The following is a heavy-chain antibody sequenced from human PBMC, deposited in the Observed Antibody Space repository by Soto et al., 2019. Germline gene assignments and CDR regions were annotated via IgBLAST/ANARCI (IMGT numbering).Heavy chain of an antibody. V-gene: IGHV4-31*03. CDR2: IYYSGST. CDR3: ARLNGDSFDY. CDR1: GGSISSGGYY. D-gene: IGHD4-17*01. J-gene: IGHJ4*02. Sequence: SETLSLTCTVSGGSISSGGYYWSWIRQHPGKGLEWIGYIYYSGSTYYNPSLKSRVTISVDTSKNQFSLKLSSVTAADTAVYYCARLNGDSFDYWGQGTPVTVSS.